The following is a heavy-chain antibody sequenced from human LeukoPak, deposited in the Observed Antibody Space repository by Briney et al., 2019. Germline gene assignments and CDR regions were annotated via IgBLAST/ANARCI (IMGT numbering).Heavy chain of an antibody. D-gene: IGHD6-6*01. CDR1: GFTFSSHW. J-gene: IGHJ4*02. CDR3: AKYSNRWFDY. V-gene: IGHV3-7*01. CDR2: IKQDGSEK. Sequence: GGSLRLSCSASGFTFSSHWMSCVRQAPGKGLEWVANIKQDGSEKYHVDSVKGRFTISRDNVKKSLYLQMDSLRAEDTAVYYCAKYSNRWFDYWGQGTLVTVSS.